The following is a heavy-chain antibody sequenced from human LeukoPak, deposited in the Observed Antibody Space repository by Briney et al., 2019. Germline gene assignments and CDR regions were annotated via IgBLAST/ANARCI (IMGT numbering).Heavy chain of an antibody. V-gene: IGHV3-30-3*01. CDR3: ARDLSDTAMVYFDY. CDR2: ISYDGSNK. CDR1: GFTFYSYW. Sequence: GGSLRLSCAASGFTFYSYWMHWVRQAPGKGLEWVAVISYDGSNKYYADSVKGRFTIPRDNSKNTLYLQMNSLRAEDTAVYYCARDLSDTAMVYFDYWGQGTLVTVSS. D-gene: IGHD5-18*01. J-gene: IGHJ4*02.